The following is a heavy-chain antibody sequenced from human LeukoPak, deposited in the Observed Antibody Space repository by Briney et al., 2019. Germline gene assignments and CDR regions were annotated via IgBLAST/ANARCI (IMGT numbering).Heavy chain of an antibody. Sequence: ASVKVSCKAPGYTFSRYGMHWVRQAPGQRLEWMGWINAGNENTKYSQKFQGRVSITRDTSASTAYMELSSLTSEDTAVYYCARDLYGDYFDYWGQGTLVTVSS. J-gene: IGHJ4*02. CDR3: ARDLYGDYFDY. D-gene: IGHD3-16*01. CDR1: GYTFSRYG. CDR2: INAGNENT. V-gene: IGHV1-3*01.